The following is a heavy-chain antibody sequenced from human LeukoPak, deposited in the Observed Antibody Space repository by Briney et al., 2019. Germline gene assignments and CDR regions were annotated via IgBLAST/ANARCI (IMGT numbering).Heavy chain of an antibody. CDR1: GFTFSSYA. V-gene: IGHV3-30-3*01. CDR2: ISYDGSNK. D-gene: IGHD6-13*01. CDR3: ARDVVGSSNNGMDV. Sequence: GGSLRLSCAASGFTFSSYAMHWVRQAPGKGLEWVAVISYDGSNKYYADSVKGRFTISRDNSKNTLYLQMNSLRAEDTAVYYCARDVVGSSNNGMDVWGQGTTVTVSS. J-gene: IGHJ6*02.